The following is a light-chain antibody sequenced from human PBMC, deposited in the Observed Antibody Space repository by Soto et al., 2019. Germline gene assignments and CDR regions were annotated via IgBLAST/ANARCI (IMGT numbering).Light chain of an antibody. V-gene: IGLV2-14*03. CDR3: SSYTSSSTWL. CDR2: EVS. Sequence: QSALTQPASVSGSPGQSITISCTGTSSDVGAYNYVSWYQQHPGKAPKLMIYEVSSRPSGVSNRFSGSKSANTASLTISGLQAGDEADYYCSSYTSSSTWLFGGGTKLTV. J-gene: IGLJ3*02. CDR1: SSDVGAYNY.